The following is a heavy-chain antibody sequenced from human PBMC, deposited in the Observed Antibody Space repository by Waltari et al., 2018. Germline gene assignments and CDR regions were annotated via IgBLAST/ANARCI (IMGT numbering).Heavy chain of an antibody. D-gene: IGHD5-18*01. Sequence: QVQLVQSGAEVKKPGSSVKVSCKASGGTFSSYAISWVRQAPGQGLEWMGGIILIFGTANYAQKFQGRVTITADESTSTAYMELSSLRSEDTAGYYCATCGYSYERAGWFDPWGQGTLVTVSS. J-gene: IGHJ5*02. V-gene: IGHV1-69*12. CDR3: ATCGYSYERAGWFDP. CDR1: GGTFSSYA. CDR2: IILIFGTA.